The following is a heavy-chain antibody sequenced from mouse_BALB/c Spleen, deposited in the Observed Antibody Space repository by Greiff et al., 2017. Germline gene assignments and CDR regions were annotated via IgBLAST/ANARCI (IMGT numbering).Heavy chain of an antibody. CDR1: GYSFTSYW. CDR2: IYPGNSDT. V-gene: IGHV1-5*01. CDR3: TKFITTATVYFDY. Sequence: VQLQQSGTVLARPGASVKMSCKASGYSFTSYWMHWVKQRPGQGLEWIGAIYPGNSDTSYNQKFKGKAKLTAVTSASTAYMELSSLTNEDSAVYYCTKFITTATVYFDYWGQGTTLTVSS. D-gene: IGHD1-2*01. J-gene: IGHJ2*01.